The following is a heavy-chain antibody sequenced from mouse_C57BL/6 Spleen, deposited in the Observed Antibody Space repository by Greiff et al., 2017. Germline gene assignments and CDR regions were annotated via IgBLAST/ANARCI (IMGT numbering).Heavy chain of an antibody. J-gene: IGHJ4*01. Sequence: QVQLQQSGPGLVAPSQSLSITCTVSGFSLTSYAISWVRQPPGKGLEWLGVIWTGGGTNYNSALKSRLSISKDNSKSQVFLKMNSLQTDDTARYYCARNHYYYGSSYGWDYAMDYWGQGTSVTVSS. D-gene: IGHD1-1*01. CDR2: IWTGGGT. CDR3: ARNHYYYGSSYGWDYAMDY. V-gene: IGHV2-9-1*01. CDR1: GFSLTSYA.